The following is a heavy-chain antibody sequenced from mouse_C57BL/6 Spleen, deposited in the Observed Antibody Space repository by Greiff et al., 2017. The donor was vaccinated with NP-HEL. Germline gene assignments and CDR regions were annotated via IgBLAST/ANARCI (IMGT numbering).Heavy chain of an antibody. D-gene: IGHD2-4*01. Sequence: QVQLQQPGAELVKPGASVKLSCKASGYTFTSYWMQWVKQRPGQGLEWIGEIDPSDSYPNYNQKLKGKATLTVDTSSSTAYMQLSSLTSEDSAVYYCARKIYYDYDGNYFDYWGQGTTLTVSS. CDR2: IDPSDSYP. CDR3: ARKIYYDYDGNYFDY. CDR1: GYTFTSYW. J-gene: IGHJ2*01. V-gene: IGHV1-50*01.